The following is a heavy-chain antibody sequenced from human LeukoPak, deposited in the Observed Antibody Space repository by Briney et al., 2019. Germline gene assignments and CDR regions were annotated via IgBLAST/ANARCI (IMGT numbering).Heavy chain of an antibody. V-gene: IGHV4-59*08. D-gene: IGHD3-3*01. CDR1: GGSISSYY. CDR3: ARESTMERFFDI. Sequence: PSETLSLTCIVSGGSISSYYWSWIRQPPGKGLEWIGYIYYSGSTNYNPSLKSPVTISVDTSKNQFSLNLSSVTAADSAVYYCARESTMERFFDIWGQGTMVTVSS. J-gene: IGHJ3*02. CDR2: IYYSGST.